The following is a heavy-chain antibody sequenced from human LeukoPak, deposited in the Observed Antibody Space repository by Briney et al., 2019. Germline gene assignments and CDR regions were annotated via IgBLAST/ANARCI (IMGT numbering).Heavy chain of an antibody. CDR2: ISTNTGNP. CDR1: GYTFTSYA. CDR3: ARAGCSSTSCYEAPYNWFDP. J-gene: IGHJ5*02. D-gene: IGHD2-2*01. Sequence: GASVKVSFKASGYTFTSYAMNWARQAPGQGLEWMGWISTNTGNPTYAQGFTGRFVFSLDTSVSTAYLQISSLKAEDTAVYYCARAGCSSTSCYEAPYNWFDPWGQGTLVTVSS. V-gene: IGHV7-4-1*02.